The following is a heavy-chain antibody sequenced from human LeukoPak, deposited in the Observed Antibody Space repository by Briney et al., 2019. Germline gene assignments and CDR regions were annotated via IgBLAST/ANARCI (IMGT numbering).Heavy chain of an antibody. Sequence: ASETLSLTCTVSGGSINSRSYYWGWIRQPPGKGLEWIGSVYYGGTTYYNPSLKSRVTISEDTSKNQFSLKLSSVTAADTAVYYCARRATTVTTGYYYYYMDVWGKGTTVTASS. J-gene: IGHJ6*03. D-gene: IGHD4-17*01. CDR1: GGSINSRSYY. V-gene: IGHV4-39*01. CDR3: ARRATTVTTGYYYYYMDV. CDR2: VYYGGTT.